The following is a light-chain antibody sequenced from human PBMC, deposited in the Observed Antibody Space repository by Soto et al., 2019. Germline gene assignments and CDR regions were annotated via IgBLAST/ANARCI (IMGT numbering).Light chain of an antibody. J-gene: IGLJ1*01. CDR2: DVN. CDR3: SSYAGFNNYV. Sequence: QSALTQPPSASGSPGQSVTISCTGTGGDVGGYNYVSWYQQHPGKVPRLIIYDVNKRPSGVPDRFSGSKSDNTASLTVSGXXAEDEADYYCSSYAGFNNYVFGTGTKLTVL. CDR1: GGDVGGYNY. V-gene: IGLV2-8*01.